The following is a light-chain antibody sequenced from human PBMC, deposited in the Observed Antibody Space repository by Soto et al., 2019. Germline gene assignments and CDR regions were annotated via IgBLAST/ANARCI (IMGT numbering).Light chain of an antibody. Sequence: EIILTQSPETLSLSPGERATLSCRASQTVSSNYLAWYQQKPGLAPRLLIYDASNRATGIPARFSGSGSGTDFTLTISSLEPEDFAVYYCQQRSNWPLTSGGGTKVDIK. CDR2: DAS. V-gene: IGKV3-11*01. CDR1: QTVSSNY. J-gene: IGKJ4*01. CDR3: QQRSNWPLT.